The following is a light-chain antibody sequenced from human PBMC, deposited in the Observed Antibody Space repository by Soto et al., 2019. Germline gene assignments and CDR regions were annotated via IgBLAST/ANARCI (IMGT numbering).Light chain of an antibody. V-gene: IGKV3-11*01. CDR2: DAS. CDR3: QQRSSWT. J-gene: IGKJ1*01. CDR1: QSVSSF. Sequence: EIVLTQSPATLSLSPGERATLSCRASQSVSSFLGWYQQKPGQAPRLLIYDASNRAPGIPARFSGSGSGTDFTLTISSLEPEAFAVYYCQQRSSWTFGQGTKVDIK.